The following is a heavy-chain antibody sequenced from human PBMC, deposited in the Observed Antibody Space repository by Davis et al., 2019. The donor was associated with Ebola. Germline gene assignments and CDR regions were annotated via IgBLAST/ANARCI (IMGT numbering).Heavy chain of an antibody. J-gene: IGHJ5*02. CDR1: GFTFSSYD. CDR3: ARGTGTVTTYWFDP. CDR2: IGTAGDT. V-gene: IGHV3-13*01. D-gene: IGHD4-17*01. Sequence: GESLKISCAASGFTFSSYDMHWVRQATGKGLEWVSAIGTAGDTYYPGSAKGRFTISRENAKNSLYLQMNSLRAEDTAVYYCARGTGTVTTYWFDPWGQGTLVTVSS.